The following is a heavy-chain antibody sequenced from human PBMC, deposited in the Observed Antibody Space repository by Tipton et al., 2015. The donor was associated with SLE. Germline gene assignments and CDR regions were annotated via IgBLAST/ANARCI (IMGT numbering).Heavy chain of an antibody. CDR1: GGSISSYY. V-gene: IGHV4-4*09. Sequence: TLSLTCTVSGGSISSYYWSWIRQPPGKGLEWIAYTYTSGSTNYNPSLKSRVTISVDTSKNQFSLELSSVTAADTAVYYCARHRNIVAAHYYYGMDVWGQGTTVTVSS. CDR3: ARHRNIVAAHYYYGMDV. CDR2: TYTSGST. J-gene: IGHJ6*02. D-gene: IGHD5-12*01.